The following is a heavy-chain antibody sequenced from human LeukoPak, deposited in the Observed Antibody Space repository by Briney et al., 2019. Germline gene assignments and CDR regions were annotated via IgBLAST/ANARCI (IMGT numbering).Heavy chain of an antibody. D-gene: IGHD2-15*01. CDR1: GGSFSGYY. CDR2: INHSGST. Sequence: SETLSLTCAVYGGSFSGYYWSWIRQPPGKGLEWIGEINHSGSTNYNPSLKSRVTISVDTSKNQFSLKLSSVTAADTAVYYCARPGLEWWFGAYYFDYWGQGTLVTVSS. CDR3: ARPGLEWWFGAYYFDY. V-gene: IGHV4-34*01. J-gene: IGHJ4*02.